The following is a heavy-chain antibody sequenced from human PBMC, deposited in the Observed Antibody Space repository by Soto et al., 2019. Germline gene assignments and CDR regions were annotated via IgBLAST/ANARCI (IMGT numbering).Heavy chain of an antibody. CDR1: GDSISSNNYY. CDR2: IYYRGSS. J-gene: IGHJ3*02. V-gene: IGHV4-39*01. Sequence: SETLSLTCTVSGDSISSNNYYWGWIRQPPGKGLEWIGNIYYRGSSYYIPSLQSRVIMSVDTSKNQFSLKLSSVSAADTAVYYCVKANDQLLVEGGPFDMWGHGTMVTVSS. CDR3: VKANDQLLVEGGPFDM. D-gene: IGHD2-2*01.